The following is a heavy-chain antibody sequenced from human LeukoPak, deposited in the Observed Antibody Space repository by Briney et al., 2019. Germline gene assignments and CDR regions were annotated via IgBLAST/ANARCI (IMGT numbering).Heavy chain of an antibody. J-gene: IGHJ6*02. CDR3: ARGPNRWWVVSRNWGMDV. CDR1: GLSIGDNS. CDR2: ISWDESTT. Sequence: GGSLRLSCAASGLSIGDNSMHWVRQAPGKGLEWVSLISWDESTTYYSDSVKGRFTVSRDSSKNSLCLQMNSLRTEDTALYYCARGPNRWWVVSRNWGMDVWGQGTTVTVSS. V-gene: IGHV3-43*01. D-gene: IGHD2-15*01.